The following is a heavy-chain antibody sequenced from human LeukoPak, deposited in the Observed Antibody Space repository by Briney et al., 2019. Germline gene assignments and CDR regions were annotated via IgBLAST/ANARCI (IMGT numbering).Heavy chain of an antibody. Sequence: GGSLRLSCAASGFTFRNYAMHWVRQSPGKGVEYVSAISSNGGSTYYANSVKGRFTISRDNSKNTLYLQMGSLRPEDMAVYYCARVGTGSYFYYYYMDVWGNGTTVTISS. V-gene: IGHV3-64*01. CDR3: ARVGTGSYFYYYYMDV. CDR1: GFTFRNYA. D-gene: IGHD2-8*02. CDR2: ISSNGGST. J-gene: IGHJ6*03.